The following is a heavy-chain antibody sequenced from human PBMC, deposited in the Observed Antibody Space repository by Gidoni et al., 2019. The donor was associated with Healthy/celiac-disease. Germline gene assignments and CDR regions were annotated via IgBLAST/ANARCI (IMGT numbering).Heavy chain of an antibody. CDR1: GFTFSSYA. D-gene: IGHD6-19*01. CDR2: ISYDGSNK. J-gene: IGHJ4*02. V-gene: IGHV3-30-3*01. CDR3: ARDRQWLVQGVFDY. Sequence: QVQLVESGGGVVQPGRSLRLSCAASGFTFSSYAMHWVRQAPGKGLEWVAVISYDGSNKYYADSVKGRFTISRDNSKNTLYLQMNSLRAEDTAVYYCARDRQWLVQGVFDYWGQGTLVTVSS.